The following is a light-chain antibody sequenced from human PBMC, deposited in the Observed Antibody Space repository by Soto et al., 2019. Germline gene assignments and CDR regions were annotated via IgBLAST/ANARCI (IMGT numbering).Light chain of an antibody. J-gene: IGLJ3*02. V-gene: IGLV1-47*01. CDR3: AAWDDSLHWV. Sequence: QPVLTQQPSASGTLGHRVTISCSGSSSNIGSNYVSWYRQLPGTAPKLLIYRGVQRPAGVAVRFSGSKSGTSASLDISGLRSEDEADYYCAAWDDSLHWVFGGGTKLTVL. CDR2: RGV. CDR1: SSNIGSNY.